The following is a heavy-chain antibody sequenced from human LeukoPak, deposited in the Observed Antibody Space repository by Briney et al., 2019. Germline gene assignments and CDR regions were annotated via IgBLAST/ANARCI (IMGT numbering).Heavy chain of an antibody. J-gene: IGHJ5*02. CDR1: GYTFTSYY. CDR3: ARESCSGGSCYSSDNWFDP. Sequence: GASVKVSCKASGYTFTSYYMHWVRQAPGQGLEWMGIINPSGGSTSYAQKFQGRVTMTRDTSTSTVYMELSSLRSDDTAVYYCARESCSGGSCYSSDNWFDPWGQGTLVTVSS. V-gene: IGHV1-46*01. CDR2: INPSGGST. D-gene: IGHD2-15*01.